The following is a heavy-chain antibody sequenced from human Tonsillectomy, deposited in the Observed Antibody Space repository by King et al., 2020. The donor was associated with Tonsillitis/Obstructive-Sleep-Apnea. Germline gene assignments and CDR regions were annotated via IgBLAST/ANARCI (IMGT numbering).Heavy chain of an antibody. CDR1: GFTFTNAW. D-gene: IGHD1-26*01. CDR2: IKSKTDGGTT. CDR3: TTDLGQLLGVYSFYYMDV. J-gene: IGHJ6*03. Sequence: VQLVESGGGLVKPGGSLRLSCAASGFTFTNAWMNWVRQAPGKGLEWVGRIKSKTDGGTTDYAAPVKGRFTISRDDSKSTLYLRMNSLKTEDTALYYCTTDLGQLLGVYSFYYMDVWGKGTTVTVSS. V-gene: IGHV3-15*01.